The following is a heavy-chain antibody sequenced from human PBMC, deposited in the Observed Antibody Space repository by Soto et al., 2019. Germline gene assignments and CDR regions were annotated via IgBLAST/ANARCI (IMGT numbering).Heavy chain of an antibody. V-gene: IGHV1-18*04. J-gene: IGHJ5*01. Sequence: QVQLVQSGAEVKKPGASVKVSCKASGYTFTRYGITWVRQAPGQGLEWMGWISADNAKTKYAQKIQDRVTMTTDTSTSKAYVELRSLRSDDTAVYYYARLISGTYSDWFDSWGQGTLVTVSS. CDR3: ARLISGTYSDWFDS. CDR2: ISADNAKT. CDR1: GYTFTRYG. D-gene: IGHD1-26*01.